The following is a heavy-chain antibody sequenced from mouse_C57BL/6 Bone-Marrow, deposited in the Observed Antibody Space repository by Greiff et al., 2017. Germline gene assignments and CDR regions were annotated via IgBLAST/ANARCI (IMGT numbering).Heavy chain of an antibody. D-gene: IGHD1-1*01. CDR1: GYTFTDYN. J-gene: IGHJ4*01. Sequence: EVQLQQSGPELVKPGASVKIPCKASGYTFTDYNMAWVKQSHGKSLEWIGDINPNNGGTIYNQKLKGKAKLTVDKSSSTAYMELRSLTSEDAAFYYCTRRNYGSSYFAMDYWGQGTSVTVSS. V-gene: IGHV1-18*01. CDR3: TRRNYGSSYFAMDY. CDR2: INPNNGGT.